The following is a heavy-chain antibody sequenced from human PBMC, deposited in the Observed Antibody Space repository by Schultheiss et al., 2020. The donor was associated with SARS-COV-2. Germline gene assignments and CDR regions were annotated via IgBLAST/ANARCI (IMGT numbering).Heavy chain of an antibody. V-gene: IGHV3-49*03. CDR1: GFTFGDYA. J-gene: IGHJ4*02. Sequence: GGSLRLSCITSGFTFGDYAMSWFRQAPGKGLEWVGFIRSIAYGATTEYAASVKGRFTISRDDSKSIAFLHMNSLKTEDTAVYYCTRDPNDLAYFSPSLQEGYYFDYWGQGTLVTVS. CDR3: TRDPNDLAYFSPSLQEGYYFDY. CDR2: IRSIAYGATT. D-gene: IGHD1-1*01.